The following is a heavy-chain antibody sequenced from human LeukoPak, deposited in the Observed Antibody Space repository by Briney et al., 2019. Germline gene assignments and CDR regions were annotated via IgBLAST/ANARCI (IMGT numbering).Heavy chain of an antibody. CDR3: TTDQPKYYDFWSGYRFGY. J-gene: IGHJ4*02. Sequence: PGGSLRLSCAASGFTFSNAWMSWVRQAPGKGLECVGRIKSKTDGGTTDYAAPVKGRFTISRDDSKNTLYLQMNSLKTEDTAVYYCTTDQPKYYDFWSGYRFGYWGQGTLVTVSS. CDR2: IKSKTDGGTT. CDR1: GFTFSNAW. V-gene: IGHV3-15*01. D-gene: IGHD3-3*01.